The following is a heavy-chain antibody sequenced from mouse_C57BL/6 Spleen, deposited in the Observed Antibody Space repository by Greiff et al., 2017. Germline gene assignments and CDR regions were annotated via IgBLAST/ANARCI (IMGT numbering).Heavy chain of an antibody. CDR1: GYTFTSYW. J-gene: IGHJ1*03. V-gene: IGHV1-50*01. CDR3: ARRTTVGYFDV. CDR2: IDPSDSYT. D-gene: IGHD1-1*01. Sequence: QVQLQQPGAELVKPGASVKLSCKASGYTFTSYWMQWVKQRPGQGLEWIGEIDPSDSYTNYNQKFKGKATLTVDTSSSTAYLQLSSLTSADSAVYYCARRTTVGYFDVWGTGTTVTVSS.